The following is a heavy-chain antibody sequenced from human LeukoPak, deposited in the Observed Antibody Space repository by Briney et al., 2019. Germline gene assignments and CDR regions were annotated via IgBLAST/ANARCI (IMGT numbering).Heavy chain of an antibody. D-gene: IGHD6-19*01. CDR1: GYSFTNYW. CDR2: IYPGDSDT. V-gene: IGHV5-51*01. CDR3: ARSGSGTRFDY. J-gene: IGHJ4*02. Sequence: GESLKISCRGSGYSFTNYWIAWVRQMPGKGLEWMGIIYPGDSDTRYSPSFQGQVTISADKSISTAYLQWSSLKASDTAMFYCARSGSGTRFDYWGQGTLVTVSS.